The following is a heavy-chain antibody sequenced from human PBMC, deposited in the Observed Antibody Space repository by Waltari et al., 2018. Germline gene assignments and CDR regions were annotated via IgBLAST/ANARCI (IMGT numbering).Heavy chain of an antibody. V-gene: IGHV3-74*01. D-gene: IGHD6-19*01. CDR1: GVSLSDRW. CDR2: VNSDGSNT. Sequence: EVELVESGGGLVQPGGSLRLSCEVSGVSLSDRWMHWVRQTPEKGLVGGARVNSDGSNTAYADSVRGRFIISRDTARNTLFLQMSSVRVDDTALYYCVAATPSSDKWGQGTLVTVSS. CDR3: VAATPSSDK. J-gene: IGHJ4*02.